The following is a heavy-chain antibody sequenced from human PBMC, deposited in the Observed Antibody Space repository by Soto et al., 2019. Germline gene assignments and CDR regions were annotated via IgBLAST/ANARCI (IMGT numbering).Heavy chain of an antibody. CDR3: ARDRLWFGELLPPGYLDY. D-gene: IGHD3-10*01. Sequence: QVQLVQSGAEVKKPGSSVKVSCKASGGTFSSYAISWVRQAPGQGLEWMGGIIPIFGTANYAQKFQGRVTITADESTSTDYMELSSLRSEDTAVYYCARDRLWFGELLPPGYLDYWGQGTLVTVSS. V-gene: IGHV1-69*01. J-gene: IGHJ4*02. CDR2: IIPIFGTA. CDR1: GGTFSSYA.